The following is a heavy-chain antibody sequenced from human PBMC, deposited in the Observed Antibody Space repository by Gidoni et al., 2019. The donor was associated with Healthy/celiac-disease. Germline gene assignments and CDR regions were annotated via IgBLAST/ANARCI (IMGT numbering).Heavy chain of an antibody. CDR2: IIPIFGTA. D-gene: IGHD3-22*01. J-gene: IGHJ4*02. V-gene: IGHV1-69*01. CDR1: GGTFSSYA. CDR3: ARDAGESRYYYDSSGYYYFDY. Sequence: QVQLVQSGAVGKKPGSSGKVSCKASGGTFSSYAISWVRQAPGQGLEWMGGIIPIFGTANYAQKFQGRVTITADESTSTAYMELSSLRSEDTAVYYCARDAGESRYYYDSSGYYYFDYWGQGTLVTVSS.